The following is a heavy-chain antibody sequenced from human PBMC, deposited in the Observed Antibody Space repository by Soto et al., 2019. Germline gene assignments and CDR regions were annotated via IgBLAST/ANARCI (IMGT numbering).Heavy chain of an antibody. D-gene: IGHD1-1*01. CDR2: ISGGGGST. CDR3: AKREQGLYLDY. J-gene: IGHJ4*02. CDR1: GFTFSSYA. Sequence: GESLKISCAASGFTFSSYAMRWVRQAPGKGLEWVSAISGGGGSTYYADSVKGRFTISRDNSKNTLYLQMNSLRAEDTAVYYCAKREQGLYLDYWGQGTLVTVS. V-gene: IGHV3-23*01.